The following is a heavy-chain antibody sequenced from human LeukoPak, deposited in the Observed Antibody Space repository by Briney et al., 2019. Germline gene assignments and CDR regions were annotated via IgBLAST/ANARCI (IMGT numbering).Heavy chain of an antibody. Sequence: GGSLRLSFPAPGFTFSRYLRHWVRQAPGRGLGWVSCFNSDGSNTSYADSVKGRFTISRDNAKNTLYLQMNSLRAEDTAVYYCARDLNWNELYGMDVWGKGTTVTVSS. J-gene: IGHJ6*04. CDR2: FNSDGSNT. CDR3: ARDLNWNELYGMDV. D-gene: IGHD1-1*01. V-gene: IGHV3-74*01. CDR1: GFTFSRYL.